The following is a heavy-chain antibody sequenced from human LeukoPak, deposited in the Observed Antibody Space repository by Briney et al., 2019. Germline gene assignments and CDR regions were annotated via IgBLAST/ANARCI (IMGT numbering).Heavy chain of an antibody. CDR2: TSSSGSTL. CDR1: GLTFSSYE. J-gene: IGHJ4*02. V-gene: IGHV3-48*03. Sequence: GGSLRLSCAGSGLTFSSYELNWVRQAPGKGLEWISYTSSSGSTLYYADSVKGRFTISRDDAKNSLYLQMNSLRGDDTAVYYCAGERGGYGFYWGQGTLVTVSS. CDR3: AGERGGYGFY. D-gene: IGHD5-12*01.